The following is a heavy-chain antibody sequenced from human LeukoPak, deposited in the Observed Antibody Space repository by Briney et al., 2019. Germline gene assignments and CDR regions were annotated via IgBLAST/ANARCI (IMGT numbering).Heavy chain of an antibody. Sequence: GGSLRLSCAASGFTFSSYSMIWVRQAPGKGLEWVSSISSSSSYIYYADSVKGRFTISRDNAKNSLYLQMNSLRAEDTAVYHCARSCSSTSCYPEGHYGMDVWGQGTTVTVSS. CDR3: ARSCSSTSCYPEGHYGMDV. CDR1: GFTFSSYS. CDR2: ISSSSSYI. V-gene: IGHV3-21*01. J-gene: IGHJ6*02. D-gene: IGHD2-2*01.